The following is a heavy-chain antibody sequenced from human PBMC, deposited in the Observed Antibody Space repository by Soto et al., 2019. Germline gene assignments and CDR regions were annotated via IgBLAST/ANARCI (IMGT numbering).Heavy chain of an antibody. V-gene: IGHV3-23*01. CDR3: VRDTADDCRSDTCYVPLQH. CDR2: ISASGDST. CDR1: GFTYSSYA. D-gene: IGHD2-2*01. J-gene: IGHJ1*01. Sequence: GGSLRLSCATSGFTYSSYAMSWVRQAPGKGLEWVSAISASGDSTYYADSVKGRFTISRDNSWNTVDLQMNSVRVEDTALYYCVRDTADDCRSDTCYVPLQHWGQGTLVTVSS.